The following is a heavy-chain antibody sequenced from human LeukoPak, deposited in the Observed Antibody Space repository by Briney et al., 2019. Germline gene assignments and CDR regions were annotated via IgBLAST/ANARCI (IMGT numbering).Heavy chain of an antibody. D-gene: IGHD3/OR15-3a*01. Sequence: ASVKVSCKASGYTFTGHYMHWVRQAPGQGLEWMGWITSDSGGTNYAQKFQGRVTMTRDTSISTAYMELSRLRSDDTAVYYCARGGLDWYFDLWGRGTLVTVSS. V-gene: IGHV1-2*02. CDR1: GYTFTGHY. CDR2: ITSDSGGT. J-gene: IGHJ2*01. CDR3: ARGGLDWYFDL.